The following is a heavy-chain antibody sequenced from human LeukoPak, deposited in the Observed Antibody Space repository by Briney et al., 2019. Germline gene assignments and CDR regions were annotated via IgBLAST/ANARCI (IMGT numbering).Heavy chain of an antibody. V-gene: IGHV3-21*01. CDR1: GFTFGDYA. D-gene: IGHD6-19*01. CDR2: ISSGSRYM. Sequence: GGSLRLSCTASGFTFGDYAMNWVRQAPGKGLEWVSSISSGSRYMYYADSVKGRFTISRDNAKNSLYLLMNSLRAEDTAVYYCATDVRDEYSSGWYPIGYWGQGTLVTVSS. J-gene: IGHJ4*02. CDR3: ATDVRDEYSSGWYPIGY.